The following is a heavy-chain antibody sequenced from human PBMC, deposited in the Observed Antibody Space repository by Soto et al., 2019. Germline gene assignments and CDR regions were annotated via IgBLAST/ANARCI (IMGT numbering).Heavy chain of an antibody. CDR2: INKDGSEK. D-gene: IGHD3-10*01. CDR1: GFTFSSGYTFSSFW. Sequence: VQLVESGGGSVQPGGSLRLSCAASGFTFSSGYTFSSFWMSWVRQPPGKGLEWVANINKDGSEKYYMYSAKGRFTISRDNAKNSLYLQLDSLRADYTAIYYCVIDRRLEPWFRYWGHGPLVPAPS. J-gene: IGHJ4*01. CDR3: VIDRRLEPWFRY. V-gene: IGHV3-7*03.